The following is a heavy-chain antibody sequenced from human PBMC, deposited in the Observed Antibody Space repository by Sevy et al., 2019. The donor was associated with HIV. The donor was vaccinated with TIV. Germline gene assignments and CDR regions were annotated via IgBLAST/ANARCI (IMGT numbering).Heavy chain of an antibody. CDR3: AKTIGPMITFGGVIVMGYFDY. V-gene: IGHV3-23*01. D-gene: IGHD3-16*02. Sequence: GGSLRLSCAASGFTFSSYAMSWVRQAPGKGLEWVSAISGSGGSTYYADSVKGRFTISRDNSKNTLYLQMNSLRAEDTAVYYGAKTIGPMITFGGVIVMGYFDYWGQGTLVTVSS. CDR2: ISGSGGST. J-gene: IGHJ4*02. CDR1: GFTFSSYA.